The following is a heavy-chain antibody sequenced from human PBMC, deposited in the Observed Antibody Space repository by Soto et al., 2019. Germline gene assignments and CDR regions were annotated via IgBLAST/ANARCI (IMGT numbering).Heavy chain of an antibody. J-gene: IGHJ4*02. D-gene: IGHD2-21*01. V-gene: IGHV3-23*01. CDR2: ASGSGSGT. CDR1: GFTFSDFA. Sequence: GSLRLSCGASGFTFSDFAMAWVRQAPGKGLEWVSSASGSGSGTYYADSVKGRFTISRDNSKNTLFLHMTNLRAGDTALYFCAKGRPGVAAAPDYWGQGTLVTVSS. CDR3: AKGRPGVAAAPDY.